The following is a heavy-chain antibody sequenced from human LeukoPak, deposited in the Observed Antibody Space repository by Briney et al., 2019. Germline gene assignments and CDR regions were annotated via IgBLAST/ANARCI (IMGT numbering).Heavy chain of an antibody. Sequence: GGSLRLSCAASGFTFSSYWMHWVRQAAGKGLVWVSRINSDGSSTSYADSVKGRFTISRDNAKNTLYLQMNSLRAEDTAVYYCARDLAEYSSGWYGGEDYWGQGTLVTVSS. D-gene: IGHD6-19*01. CDR2: INSDGSST. J-gene: IGHJ4*02. CDR1: GFTFSSYW. CDR3: ARDLAEYSSGWYGGEDY. V-gene: IGHV3-74*01.